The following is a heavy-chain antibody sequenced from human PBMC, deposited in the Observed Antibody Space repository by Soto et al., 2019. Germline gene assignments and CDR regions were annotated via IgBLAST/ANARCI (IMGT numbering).Heavy chain of an antibody. D-gene: IGHD3-22*01. CDR2: INPSGGST. CDR1: GYTFTSYY. J-gene: IGHJ4*02. Sequence: ASVKVSCKASGYTFTSYYMHWVRQAPGQGLEWMGIINPSGGSTSYAQTFKGRVTMTRDTSTSTVYMELSSLRSEDTAVYYSARAGRFNYYDSSGYYQCYFDYWGQGTLVTVSS. V-gene: IGHV1-46*01. CDR3: ARAGRFNYYDSSGYYQCYFDY.